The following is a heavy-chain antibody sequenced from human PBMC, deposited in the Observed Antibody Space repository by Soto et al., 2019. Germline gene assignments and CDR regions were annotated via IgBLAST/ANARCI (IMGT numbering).Heavy chain of an antibody. V-gene: IGHV1-8*01. CDR1: GYTFTSYD. CDR3: ARERSAAGTGWFDP. CDR2: MNPNSGNT. J-gene: IGHJ5*02. D-gene: IGHD6-13*01. Sequence: ASVKVSCKASGYTFTSYDINWVRQATGQGLEWMGCMNPNSGNTGYAQKFQGRVTMTRNTSISTAYMELSSLRSEDTAVYYCARERSAAGTGWFDPWGQGTLVTVSS.